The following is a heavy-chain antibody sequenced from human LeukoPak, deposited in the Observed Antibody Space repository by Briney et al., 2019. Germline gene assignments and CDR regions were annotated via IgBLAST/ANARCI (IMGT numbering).Heavy chain of an antibody. Sequence: GGSLRLSCAASGFTFSGSAMHWVRQASGKELEWVGRIRSKANCYATAYAASVKGRFTISTDDSKNTAYLQMNSLKTEDTAVYYCTRHLSTGYWGQGTLVTVSS. CDR1: GFTFSGSA. V-gene: IGHV3-73*01. J-gene: IGHJ4*02. D-gene: IGHD2-2*01. CDR3: TRHLSTGY. CDR2: IRSKANCYAT.